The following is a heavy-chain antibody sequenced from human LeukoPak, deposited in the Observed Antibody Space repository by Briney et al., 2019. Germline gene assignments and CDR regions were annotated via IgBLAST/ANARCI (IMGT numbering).Heavy chain of an antibody. V-gene: IGHV3-21*01. CDR1: GSTFRSYR. J-gene: IGHJ4*02. Sequence: GGSLRFSCAAPGSTFRSYRMNGVGEAPGKGLEWVSSISSSSSYIYYADSVKGRFTISRDNAKNSLYLQMNSLRAEDTAVYYCARGSPVSYWGQGTLVTVSS. D-gene: IGHD3-16*01. CDR2: ISSSSSYI. CDR3: ARGSPVSY.